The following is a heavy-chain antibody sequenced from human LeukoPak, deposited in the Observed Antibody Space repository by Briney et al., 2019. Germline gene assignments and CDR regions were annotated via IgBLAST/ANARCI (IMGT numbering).Heavy chain of an antibody. J-gene: IGHJ5*02. CDR3: ARDGELGGFDP. CDR2: IKQDGSEK. Sequence: GGSLRLSCAASGFTVSSYWMSWVRQAPGKGLEWVANIKQDGSEKYYVDSVKGRFTISRDNAKNSLYLQTNSLRAEDTAVYYCARDGELGGFDPWGQGTLVTVSS. CDR1: GFTVSSYW. V-gene: IGHV3-7*01. D-gene: IGHD2-21*01.